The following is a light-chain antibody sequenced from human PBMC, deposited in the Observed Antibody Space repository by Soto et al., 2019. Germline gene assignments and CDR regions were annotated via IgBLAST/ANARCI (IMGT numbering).Light chain of an antibody. CDR1: QSVSSSY. CDR2: GAS. V-gene: IGKV3-20*01. Sequence: EIVLTQSPGTLSLSPGERATLSCRASQSVSSSYLAWYQQKPGQAPRLPIYGASSRATGIPDRFSGSGSVTDFTLTISRLEPEDFAVYYCQQYGSSPPGTFGQGTKVEFK. J-gene: IGKJ1*01. CDR3: QQYGSSPPGT.